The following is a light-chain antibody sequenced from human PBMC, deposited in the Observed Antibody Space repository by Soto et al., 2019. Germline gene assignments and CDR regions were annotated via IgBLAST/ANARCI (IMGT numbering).Light chain of an antibody. Sequence: QPVLTQSPSASASLGASVKLTCTLSSGHSSYAIAWHQQQPEKGPRYLMKLNSDGSHTKGDGIPDRFSGSSSGAERYLTISSLQSEDEADYYCQTWGTGRVFGGWTKVTVL. V-gene: IGLV4-69*01. J-gene: IGLJ2*01. CDR2: LNSDGSH. CDR3: QTWGTGRV. CDR1: SGHSSYA.